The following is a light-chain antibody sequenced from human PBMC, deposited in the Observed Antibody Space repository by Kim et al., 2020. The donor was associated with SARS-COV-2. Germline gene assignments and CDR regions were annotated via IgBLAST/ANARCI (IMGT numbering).Light chain of an antibody. Sequence: NFMLTQPHSVSQSPGKTVIISCTRSSGTITTRYVQWYQQRPGSAPTTVIYEDDRRPSGVPDRFSGPIDYSSNSASLTISGLKTEDEADYYCQSSDPSSHWVFGGGTQLTVL. CDR2: EDD. CDR3: QSSDPSSHWV. V-gene: IGLV6-57*04. CDR1: SGTITTRY. J-gene: IGLJ3*02.